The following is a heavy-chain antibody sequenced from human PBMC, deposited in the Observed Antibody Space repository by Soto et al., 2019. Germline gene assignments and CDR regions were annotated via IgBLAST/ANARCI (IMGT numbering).Heavy chain of an antibody. D-gene: IGHD4-17*01. CDR2: ISYDGSTK. J-gene: IGHJ5*02. V-gene: IGHV3-30*03. CDR1: GYSFGRFA. CDR3: ARDQSSTVITSTHFDP. Sequence: SLRLSCVGSGYSFGRFAMEWVRQAPGKGLEWVATISYDGSTKYYADSVKGRFTVSRDNSRNTMYLEMNDLRPDDTALYYCARDQSSTVITSTHFDPWGQGTRVTVSS.